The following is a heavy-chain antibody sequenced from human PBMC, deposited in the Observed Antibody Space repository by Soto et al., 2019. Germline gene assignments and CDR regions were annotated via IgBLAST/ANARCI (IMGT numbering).Heavy chain of an antibody. CDR2: IYSGHTT. CDR3: VRDAVKGIVVPGGI. V-gene: IGHV3-53*01. D-gene: IGHD3-22*01. Sequence: EVQLVESGGGLIQPGGSLRLSCVASGFIVSSNQMSWVRQAPGKGLEWVSVIYSGHTTYYADSVEGRFTISRDDSKNTLYLQMNSLRVEDTAVYYCVRDAVKGIVVPGGIWGQGTMVTVSS. J-gene: IGHJ3*02. CDR1: GFIVSSNQ.